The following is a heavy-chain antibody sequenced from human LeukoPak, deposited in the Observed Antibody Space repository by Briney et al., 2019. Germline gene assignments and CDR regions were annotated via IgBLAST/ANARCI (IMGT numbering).Heavy chain of an antibody. CDR2: IGGTGETI. V-gene: IGHV3-48*03. CDR3: AKDNNYDILTGGYFDY. CDR1: GFDFNTYE. D-gene: IGHD3-9*01. Sequence: PGGSLRLTCVASGFDFNTYEMTWVRQAPGKGLEWVSYIGGTGETIYYADSVKGRFTVSRDNAKNSLYLQMNSLRAEDTALYYCAKDNNYDILTGGYFDYWGQGTLVTVSS. J-gene: IGHJ4*02.